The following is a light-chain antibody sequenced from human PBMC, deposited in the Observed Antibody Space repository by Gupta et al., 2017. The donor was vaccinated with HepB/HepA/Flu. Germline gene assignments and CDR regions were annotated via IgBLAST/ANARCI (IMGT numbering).Light chain of an antibody. CDR1: SSNIGNNH. V-gene: IGLV1-51*01. CDR2: DTN. J-gene: IGLJ1*01. CDR3: GTWDSSLSPGHYV. Sequence: QSVLTQPPSVSAAPGQKVTIPCSGSSSNIGNNHVSWYQQLPGTAPKLLIFDTNKRPSGIADRSAGSGSGTSATLAITGLQTGDEADYYCGTWDSSLSPGHYVFGTGTKVTVL.